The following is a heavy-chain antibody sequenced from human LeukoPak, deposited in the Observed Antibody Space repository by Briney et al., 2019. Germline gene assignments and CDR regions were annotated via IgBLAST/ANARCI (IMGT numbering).Heavy chain of an antibody. V-gene: IGHV3-23*01. CDR3: AKDEDYYDSSGYLNWFDP. CDR1: GFTFRNYA. CDR2: ISGSGGST. D-gene: IGHD3-22*01. Sequence: PGGSLRLSCAASGFTFRNYALSWVRQTPGKGLEWVSAISGSGGSTYYADSVKGRFTISRDNSKNTLYLQMNSLRAEDTAVYYCAKDEDYYDSSGYLNWFDPWGQGTLVTVSS. J-gene: IGHJ5*02.